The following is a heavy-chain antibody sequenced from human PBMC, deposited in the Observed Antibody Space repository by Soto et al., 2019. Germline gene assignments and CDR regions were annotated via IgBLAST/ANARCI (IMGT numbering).Heavy chain of an antibody. D-gene: IGHD3-22*01. Sequence: PGGSLRLSCAASGFTFSSYAMHWVRQAPGKGLEWVAVISYDGSNKYYADSVKGRFTISRDNSKNTLYLQMNSLRAEDTAVYYCARGNNYYDNREYGLDVWGQGTTVTVSS. CDR2: ISYDGSNK. CDR1: GFTFSSYA. CDR3: ARGNNYYDNREYGLDV. J-gene: IGHJ6*02. V-gene: IGHV3-30-3*01.